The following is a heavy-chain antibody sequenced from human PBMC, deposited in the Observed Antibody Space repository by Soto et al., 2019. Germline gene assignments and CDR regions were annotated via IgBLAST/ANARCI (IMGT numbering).Heavy chain of an antibody. D-gene: IGHD3-16*01. CDR2: IYYSGST. CDR3: ARDLGDIFWFDP. J-gene: IGHJ5*02. Sequence: SETLSLTCTVSGGSISSGGYYWSWIRQHPGKGLEWIGYIYYSGSTYYNPFLKSRVTISVDTSKNQFSLKLSSVTAADTAVYYCARDLGDIFWFDPWGQGTLVTVYS. CDR1: GGSISSGGYY. V-gene: IGHV4-31*03.